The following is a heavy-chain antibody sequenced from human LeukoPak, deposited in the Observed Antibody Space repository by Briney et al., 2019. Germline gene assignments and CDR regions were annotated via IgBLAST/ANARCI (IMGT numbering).Heavy chain of an antibody. Sequence: ASVKVSCKASGYTFTGYYMRWVRQAPGQGLEWMGWINPNSGGTNYAQKFQGRVTMTRDTSISTAYMELSRLRSDDTAVYYCARGGYYYDSSGYSSIDYWGQGTLVTVSS. J-gene: IGHJ4*02. CDR3: ARGGYYYDSSGYSSIDY. V-gene: IGHV1-2*02. D-gene: IGHD3-22*01. CDR2: INPNSGGT. CDR1: GYTFTGYY.